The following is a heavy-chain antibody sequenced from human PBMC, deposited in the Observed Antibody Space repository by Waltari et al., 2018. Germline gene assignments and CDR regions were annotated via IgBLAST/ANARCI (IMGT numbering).Heavy chain of an antibody. D-gene: IGHD6-19*01. CDR2: MWHGGST. Sequence: QVQLQESGPGLVKPSETLSVTCTVSGDSIRRNYYWGWIRQPPGKGLEWIGTMWHGGSTYDTPSLKCRVSISMDTSKNQFSLKLNSVTAADTAVYYCARNSSGWSFDSWGQGTLVTVSS. CDR3: ARNSSGWSFDS. CDR1: GDSIRRNYY. V-gene: IGHV4-38-2*02. J-gene: IGHJ4*02.